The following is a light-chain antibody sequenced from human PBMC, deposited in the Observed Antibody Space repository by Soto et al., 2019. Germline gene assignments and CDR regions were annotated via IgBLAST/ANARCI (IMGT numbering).Light chain of an antibody. CDR3: QQANSFPRT. CDR2: KAS. V-gene: IGKV1-5*03. J-gene: IGKJ1*01. CDR1: QSISTW. Sequence: DIQMTQSPSTLSASVGDRVTITCRASQSISTWLAWYQHKPGKAPNLLIYKASSLESGVPSRFSGSGSGTEFSLTISSLQPNDVATYYCQQANSFPRTFGQGTKVEIK.